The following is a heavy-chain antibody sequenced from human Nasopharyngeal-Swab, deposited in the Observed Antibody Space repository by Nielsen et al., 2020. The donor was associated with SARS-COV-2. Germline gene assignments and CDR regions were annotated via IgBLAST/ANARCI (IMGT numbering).Heavy chain of an antibody. CDR1: GGSISSGGYY. CDR3: ARVLKYDFWSGYYTGGDYYYMDV. V-gene: IGHV4-31*03. D-gene: IGHD3-3*01. Sequence: LRLSCTVSGGSISSGGYYWSWIRQHPGKGLEWIGYIYYSGSTYYNPSLKSRVTISVDTSKNQFSLKLSSVTAADTAVYYCARVLKYDFWSGYYTGGDYYYMDVWGKGTTVTVSS. CDR2: IYYSGST. J-gene: IGHJ6*03.